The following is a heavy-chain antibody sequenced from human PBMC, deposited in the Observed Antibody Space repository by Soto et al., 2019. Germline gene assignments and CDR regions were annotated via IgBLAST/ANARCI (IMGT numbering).Heavy chain of an antibody. CDR2: ILVDGRT. J-gene: IGHJ3*02. CDR1: GFICSSYD. D-gene: IGHD2-8*02. Sequence: GGSLRLSCAASGFICSSYDMSWVRQAPGKGLEWVSTILVDGRTFYVDSVKGRFTISRDSSQNTVYLQMNSLTVGDTALYYCAKATATGGGAFDICGQGTMVTVSS. CDR3: AKATATGGGAFDI. V-gene: IGHV3-23*01.